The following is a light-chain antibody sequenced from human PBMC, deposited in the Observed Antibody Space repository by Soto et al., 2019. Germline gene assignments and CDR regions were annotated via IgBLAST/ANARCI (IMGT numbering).Light chain of an antibody. V-gene: IGLV2-11*01. J-gene: IGLJ2*01. CDR3: WSYGGTVG. Sequence: QSALTQPRSVSGSPGQSVTISCTGSISNVGGYNYVSWYQQHPDEAPQLIIYNVNKRPSGVPDRFSGSKSGNTASLTISGVQAGDGADYFCWSYGGTVGFGRGDKLPVL. CDR1: ISNVGGYNY. CDR2: NVN.